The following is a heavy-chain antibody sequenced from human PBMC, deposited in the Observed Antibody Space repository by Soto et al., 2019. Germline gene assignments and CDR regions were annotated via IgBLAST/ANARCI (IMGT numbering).Heavy chain of an antibody. CDR2: ISNSGNT. CDR3: ARDPCISSSCYFDS. D-gene: IGHD2-15*01. J-gene: IGHJ4*02. V-gene: IGHV4-61*01. CDR1: GGSVNTYSYY. Sequence: PSETLSLTCTVSGGSVNTYSYYWSWIRQPPGKGLEWIGLISNSGNTNYNPSLKSRVAMSVDTSKNQFSLNLTSLTAADTAVYYCARDPCISSSCYFDSWGQGTLVTVS.